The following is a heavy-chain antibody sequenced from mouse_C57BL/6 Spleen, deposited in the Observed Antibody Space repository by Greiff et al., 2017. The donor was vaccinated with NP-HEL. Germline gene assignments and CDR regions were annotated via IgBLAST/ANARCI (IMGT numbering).Heavy chain of an antibody. J-gene: IGHJ2*01. CDR3: ARDETVGLDY. V-gene: IGHV1-80*01. CDR1: GYAFSSYW. CDR2: IYPGDGDT. Sequence: VKLQESGAELVKPGASVKISCKASGYAFSSYWMNWVKQRPGKGLEWIGQIYPGDGDTNYNGKFKGKATLTADKSSSTAYMQLSSLTSEDSAVYFCARDETVGLDYWGQGTTLTVSS. D-gene: IGHD1-1*01.